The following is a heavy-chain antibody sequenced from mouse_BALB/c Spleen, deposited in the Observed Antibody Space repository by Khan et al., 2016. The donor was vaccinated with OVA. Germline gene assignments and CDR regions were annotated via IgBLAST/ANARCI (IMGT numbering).Heavy chain of an antibody. CDR1: GYTFTNYG. CDR3: ASNGNYWYFDV. V-gene: IGHV9-3-1*01. D-gene: IGHD2-1*01. J-gene: IGHJ1*01. Sequence: QIQLVQSGPELKKPGETVKISCKASGYTFTNYGMNWVKQAPGKGLKWMGRINTYTGEPTYADDFKGRFVFSFETSASTAYLQINNLKNEDTATYFCASNGNYWYFDVWGAGTTVTVSS. CDR2: INTYTGEP.